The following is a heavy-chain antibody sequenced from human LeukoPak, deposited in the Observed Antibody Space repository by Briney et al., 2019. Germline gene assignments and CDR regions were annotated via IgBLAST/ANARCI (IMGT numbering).Heavy chain of an antibody. D-gene: IGHD6-19*01. V-gene: IGHV3-33*01. CDR2: IWYDGSNK. Sequence: GRSLRLSCAASGFTFSSYGMHWVRQAPGKGLEWVAVIWYDGSNKYYADSVKGRFTISRDNSKNTLYLQMNSLRAEDTAVYYCARNLPKAGIAVAGTSDVLDYWAREPWSPSPQ. CDR3: ARNLPKAGIAVAGTSDVLDY. J-gene: IGHJ4*02. CDR1: GFTFSSYG.